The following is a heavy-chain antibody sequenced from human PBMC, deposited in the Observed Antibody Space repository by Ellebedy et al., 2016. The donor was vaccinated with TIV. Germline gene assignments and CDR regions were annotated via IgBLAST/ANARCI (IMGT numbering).Heavy chain of an antibody. CDR1: GGSISSSSYY. CDR2: TYYSGST. D-gene: IGHD5-18*01. V-gene: IGHV4-39*01. J-gene: IGHJ4*02. Sequence: GSLRLXCTVSGGSISSSSYYWGWIRQPPGKGLEWIGSTYYSGSTYYNPSLKSRVTISVDTSKNQFSLKLSSVTAADTAVYYCARYSYGPIDYWGQGTLVTVSS. CDR3: ARYSYGPIDY.